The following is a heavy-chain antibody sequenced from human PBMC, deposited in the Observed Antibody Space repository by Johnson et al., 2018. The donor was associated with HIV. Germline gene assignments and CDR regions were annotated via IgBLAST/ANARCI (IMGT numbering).Heavy chain of an antibody. V-gene: IGHV3-30*03. CDR2: ISYDGSNK. D-gene: IGHD6-13*01. CDR1: GFTFSSYG. J-gene: IGHJ3*02. CDR3: ARSRSTRIAADAFDI. Sequence: QEQLVESGGGVVQPGRSLRLSCAASGFTFSSYGMHWVRQAPGKGLEWVAVISYDGSNKYYADSVKGRFTIYRDNSKNTLYLQMNSLRAEDKAVYYCARSRSTRIAADAFDIWGQGTMVTVSS.